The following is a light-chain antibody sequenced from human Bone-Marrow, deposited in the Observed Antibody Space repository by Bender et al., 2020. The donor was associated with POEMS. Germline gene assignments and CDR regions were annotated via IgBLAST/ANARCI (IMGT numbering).Light chain of an antibody. CDR3: CSYAGSRPLL. V-gene: IGLV2-23*02. CDR1: NSDVGSYNL. Sequence: QSALTQPASVSGSPGQSITLSCTGTNSDVGSYNLVSWYQLHPDKAPNLIIFEVTRRPSGVSNRFSGSKSGNPASLSFSGLQARDEGDYYCCSYAGSRPLLFGGGTKLTVL. CDR2: EVT. J-gene: IGLJ3*02.